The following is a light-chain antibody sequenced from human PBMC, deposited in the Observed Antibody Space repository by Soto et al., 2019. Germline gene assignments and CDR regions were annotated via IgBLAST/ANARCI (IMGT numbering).Light chain of an antibody. V-gene: IGKV3-20*01. Sequence: EIVLTQSPGTLSLSPGERASVSCRANQSVYISYLAWFQQKPGQAPRLLIYGASNRATGIPDRFSGSGSGTDFTLTITRLEPEDFAVYFCHQSGNSPYTFGQGTKVDIK. J-gene: IGKJ2*01. CDR2: GAS. CDR3: HQSGNSPYT. CDR1: QSVYISY.